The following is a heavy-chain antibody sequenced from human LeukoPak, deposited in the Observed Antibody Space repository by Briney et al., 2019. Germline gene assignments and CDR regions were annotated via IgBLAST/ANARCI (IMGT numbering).Heavy chain of an antibody. CDR2: INTNTGNP. Sequence: ASVKVSCKASRYTFTSYAMNWVRQAPGQGLEWMGWINTNTGNPTYAQGFTGRFVFSLDTSVSTAYLQISSLKAEDTAVYYCATNYDSSGYYPDYWGQGTLVTVSS. CDR3: ATNYDSSGYYPDY. J-gene: IGHJ4*02. V-gene: IGHV7-4-1*02. CDR1: RYTFTSYA. D-gene: IGHD3-22*01.